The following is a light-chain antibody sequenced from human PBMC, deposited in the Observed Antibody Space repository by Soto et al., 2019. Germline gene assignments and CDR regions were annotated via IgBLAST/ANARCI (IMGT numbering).Light chain of an antibody. V-gene: IGKV1-5*03. Sequence: DIHMTQSPSTLSGSVGDRVTLTCRASQTISSWLSWYQQKPGKAPKLLIYKASTLKSGVPSRFSGSGSGTEFTLTISSLQPLVLGTYYGQWDNSYAEACGQGTEVDI. J-gene: IGKJ1*01. CDR2: KAS. CDR1: QTISSW. CDR3: QWDNSYAEA.